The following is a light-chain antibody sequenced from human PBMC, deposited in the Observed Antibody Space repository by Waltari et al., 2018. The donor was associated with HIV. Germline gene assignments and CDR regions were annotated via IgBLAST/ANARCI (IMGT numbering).Light chain of an antibody. J-gene: IGLJ2*01. CDR3: NSYAGSNNVV. Sequence: QSALTQPPSASGSPGQSVTTPCPGPSRDVGGYNYVSWYQQHPGKAPKLMIYEVSKRPSGVPDRFSGSKSGNTASLTVSGLQAEDEADYYCNSYAGSNNVVFGGGTKVTVL. CDR1: SRDVGGYNY. CDR2: EVS. V-gene: IGLV2-8*01.